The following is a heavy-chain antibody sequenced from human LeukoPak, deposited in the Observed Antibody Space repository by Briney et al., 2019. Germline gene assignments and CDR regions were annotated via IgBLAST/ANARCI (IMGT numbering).Heavy chain of an antibody. CDR2: ISHDGTIQ. V-gene: IGHV3-30*18. CDR1: GFTFTNYG. Sequence: GRSLTLSCAASGFTFTNYGMHWVRQAPGKGLEWVAIISHDGTIQHYGDSLKGRFTISRDNSKNTVSLQVNNPRPEDTAVYFCAKAPYIRGYYFDFWGQGIPVSVSS. CDR3: AKAPYIRGYYFDF. D-gene: IGHD3-22*01. J-gene: IGHJ4*02.